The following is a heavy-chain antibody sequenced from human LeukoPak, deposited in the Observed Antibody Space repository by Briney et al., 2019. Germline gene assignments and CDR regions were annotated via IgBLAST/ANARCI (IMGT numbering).Heavy chain of an antibody. D-gene: IGHD3-3*01. Sequence: PSETLSLTCAVYGGSFSGYYCSWTRQPPGKGLEWIGEINHSGSTNYNPSLKSRVTISVDTSKNQFSLKLSSVTAADTAVYYRARRGQSGYVYWGQGTLVTVSS. CDR1: GGSFSGYY. V-gene: IGHV4-34*01. CDR2: INHSGST. CDR3: ARRGQSGYVY. J-gene: IGHJ4*02.